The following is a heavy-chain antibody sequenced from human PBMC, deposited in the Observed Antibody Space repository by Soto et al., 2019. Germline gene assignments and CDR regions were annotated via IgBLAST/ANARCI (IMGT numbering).Heavy chain of an antibody. V-gene: IGHV4-30-4*01. CDR2: IFDSGST. D-gene: IGHD4-17*01. Sequence: QVQLQESGPGLVKPSQTLSLTCTVSGGSISGGVYYWSWIRQPPGKGLEWIGYIFDSGSTYYNPSLKSRVTISVDTSKIQFSLTLSSVTAADTAVYYCAREIIPLTTDWYFDLWCRGTLVTVSS. J-gene: IGHJ2*01. CDR3: AREIIPLTTDWYFDL. CDR1: GGSISGGVYY.